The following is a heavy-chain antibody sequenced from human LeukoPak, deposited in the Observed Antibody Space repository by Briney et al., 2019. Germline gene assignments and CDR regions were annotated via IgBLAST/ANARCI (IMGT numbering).Heavy chain of an antibody. J-gene: IGHJ4*02. CDR2: IRHDGSNK. D-gene: IGHD3-9*01. CDR3: ASGGYDLLTASGY. V-gene: IGHV3-30*02. CDR1: GFTFNIYG. Sequence: GGSLRLSCAASGFTFNIYGMHWVRQAPGKGLEWVAFIRHDGSNKYYAESVKGRFTISRDNSNNMLYLQMNSLRAEDTALYYCASGGYDLLTASGYWGQGTLVTVSS.